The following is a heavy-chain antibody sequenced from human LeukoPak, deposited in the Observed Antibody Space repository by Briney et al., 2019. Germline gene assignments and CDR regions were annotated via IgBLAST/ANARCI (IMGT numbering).Heavy chain of an antibody. Sequence: SETLSLTCTVYGGSVTSTSFYWAWIRQPPGKGLEWIGYIYYSGSTNYNPSLKSRVTISVDTSKNQFSLKLSSVTAADTAVYYCARDRPAGYYGSGSRIPRNYYFDYWGQGTLVTVSS. CDR1: GGSVTSTSFY. D-gene: IGHD3-10*01. CDR3: ARDRPAGYYGSGSRIPRNYYFDY. J-gene: IGHJ4*02. CDR2: IYYSGST. V-gene: IGHV4-61*01.